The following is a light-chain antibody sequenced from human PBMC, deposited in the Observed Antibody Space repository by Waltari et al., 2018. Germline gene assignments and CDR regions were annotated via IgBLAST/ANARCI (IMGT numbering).Light chain of an antibody. J-gene: IGKJ3*01. V-gene: IGKV1D-13*01. Sequence: AIQLTQSPSSLSASVGARVTITCRASQGVSSDLAGYQQKPGKAPNLLIYDAASLESGVPSRFSGSGSGTDFTLTISSLQPEDFATYYCQQFNNYPPFTFGPGTKVDIK. CDR1: QGVSSD. CDR3: QQFNNYPPFT. CDR2: DAA.